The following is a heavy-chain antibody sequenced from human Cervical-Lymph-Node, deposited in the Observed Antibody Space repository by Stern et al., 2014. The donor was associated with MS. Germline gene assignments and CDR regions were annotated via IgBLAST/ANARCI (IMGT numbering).Heavy chain of an antibody. CDR2: ISYGGSNK. CDR1: GFTFSSYA. J-gene: IGHJ6*02. D-gene: IGHD3-3*01. CDR3: ARANYDFWSGYPDFHYYGMDV. Sequence: VQLVESGGGVVQPGRSLRLSCAASGFTFSSYAMHWVRQAPGKGLEWVAVISYGGSNKYYAHSVKSRFTISRDNSKNTLYLQMNSLRAEDTAVYYCARANYDFWSGYPDFHYYGMDVWGQGTTVTVSS. V-gene: IGHV3-30-3*01.